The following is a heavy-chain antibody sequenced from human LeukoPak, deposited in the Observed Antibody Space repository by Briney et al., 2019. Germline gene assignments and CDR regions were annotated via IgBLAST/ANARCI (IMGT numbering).Heavy chain of an antibody. CDR3: ARDSGYHYDRFDT. Sequence: PGGSLRLSCVASGFTFSSYSVNWVRQAPGKGLEWVSYISTSGSTMYYADSVKGRFTISRDNAKNSLYPQMNSLRVEDTAVYHCARDSGYHYDRFDTWGQGTLVIVSS. D-gene: IGHD3-22*01. CDR2: ISTSGSTM. V-gene: IGHV3-48*01. CDR1: GFTFSSYS. J-gene: IGHJ5*02.